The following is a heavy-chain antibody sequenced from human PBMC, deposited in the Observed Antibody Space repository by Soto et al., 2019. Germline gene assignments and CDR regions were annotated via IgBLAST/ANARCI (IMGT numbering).Heavy chain of an antibody. CDR1: GYTFTSYA. CDR2: INAGNGNT. J-gene: IGHJ4*02. V-gene: IGHV1-3*01. D-gene: IGHD1-26*01. Sequence: ASVKVSCKASGYTFTSYAMHWVRQAPVQRLEWMGWINAGNGNTKYSQKFQGRVTITRDTSASTAYVELSSLRSEDTAVYYCARAHSGTYYRLLDYWGQGILVTVS. CDR3: ARAHSGTYYRLLDY.